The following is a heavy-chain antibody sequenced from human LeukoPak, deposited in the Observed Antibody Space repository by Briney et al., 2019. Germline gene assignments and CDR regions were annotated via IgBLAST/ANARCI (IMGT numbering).Heavy chain of an antibody. CDR1: GVSITTSTHY. CDR2: MFYRGST. D-gene: IGHD2-15*01. V-gene: IGHV4-39*01. Sequence: SETLSLTCTVSGVSITTSTHYSAWIRQPPGKGLEWIASMFYRGSTYYNASLRSRVTLSVDTSMNQFSLKLSSVTASDTATFYCVRQGGWGGAASLIEFWGQGILVTVSS. CDR3: VRQGGWGGAASLIEF. J-gene: IGHJ4*02.